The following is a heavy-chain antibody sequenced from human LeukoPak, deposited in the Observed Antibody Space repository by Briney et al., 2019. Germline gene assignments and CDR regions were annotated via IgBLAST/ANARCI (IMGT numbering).Heavy chain of an antibody. Sequence: SVKVSCKASGGTFSSYAISWVRQAPGQGLEWMGGIIPIFGTANYAQKFQGRVTITADESTSTAYMELSSLRSEDTAVYYCASQNILTGYYLRSFPYYFDYWGQGTLETFSS. CDR2: IIPIFGTA. CDR1: GGTFSSYA. CDR3: ASQNILTGYYLRSFPYYFDY. V-gene: IGHV1-69*13. J-gene: IGHJ4*02. D-gene: IGHD3-9*01.